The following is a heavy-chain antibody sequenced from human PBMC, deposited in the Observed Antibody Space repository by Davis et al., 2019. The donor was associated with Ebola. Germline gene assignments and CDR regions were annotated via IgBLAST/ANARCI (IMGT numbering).Heavy chain of an antibody. J-gene: IGHJ4*02. CDR3: AREENGATIWARFDY. V-gene: IGHV3-7*03. Sequence: GGSLRLSCAASGFTFSSYSMNWVRQAPGKGLEWVANIKQDGSDKFYVDSAKGRFTISRDNAKNSLYLQMNSLRAEDTAVYYCAREENGATIWARFDYWGQGTLVTVSS. D-gene: IGHD1-1*01. CDR1: GFTFSSYS. CDR2: IKQDGSDK.